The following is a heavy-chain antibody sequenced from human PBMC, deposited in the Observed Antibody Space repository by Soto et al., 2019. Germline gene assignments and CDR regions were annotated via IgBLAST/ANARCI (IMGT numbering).Heavy chain of an antibody. CDR1: GGSISRGGYY. Sequence: QVQLQESGPGLVKPSQTLSLTCTVSGGSISRGGYYWSWIRQPPGKGLAWIVYIYYSGSTYYNPSLKNRVTISVDTSKNQFSLKLSSVTAADTAVYYCAREGSGYDHTFFDYWGQGTLVTVSS. CDR2: IYYSGST. J-gene: IGHJ4*02. CDR3: AREGSGYDHTFFDY. D-gene: IGHD5-12*01. V-gene: IGHV4-30-4*01.